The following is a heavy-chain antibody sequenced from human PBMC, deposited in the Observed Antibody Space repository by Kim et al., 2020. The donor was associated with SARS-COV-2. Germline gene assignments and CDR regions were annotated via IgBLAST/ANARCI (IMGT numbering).Heavy chain of an antibody. J-gene: IGHJ4*02. CDR3: AKDPLPDTAMVLFDD. Sequence: DSGKARFAMSRDNSKNTLYLQRNSLRAEDTAVYYCAKDPLPDTAMVLFDDWGQGTLVTVSS. V-gene: IGHV3-23*01. D-gene: IGHD5-18*01.